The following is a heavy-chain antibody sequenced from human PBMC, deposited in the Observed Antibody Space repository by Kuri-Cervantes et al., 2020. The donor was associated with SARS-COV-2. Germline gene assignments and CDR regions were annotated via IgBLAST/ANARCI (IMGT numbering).Heavy chain of an antibody. Sequence: ASVKVSCKASGYTFSGYYIHWVRQAPGQGLEWMGWINPNDGGTKYAQKFQDWVTMTRDTSVTTVYLDLSRLKSDDTAVYYCARVACTNGVCSYFDYWGQGTLVTVSS. CDR1: GYTFSGYY. V-gene: IGHV1-2*04. CDR2: INPNDGGT. J-gene: IGHJ4*02. CDR3: ARVACTNGVCSYFDY. D-gene: IGHD2-8*01.